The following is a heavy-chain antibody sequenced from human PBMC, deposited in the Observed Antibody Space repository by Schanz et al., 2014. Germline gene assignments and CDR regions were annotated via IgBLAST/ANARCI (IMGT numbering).Heavy chain of an antibody. J-gene: IGHJ4*02. Sequence: EVQLAESGGGLVQPGGSLRLSCAASGFTFSGFWMTWVRQAPGKGLEWVSAISASGGTTYYADSVKGRFTISRDNSKNTVYLQMNSLRAEDTAVYHCVSSGSYSSYALWGQGTLVTVSS. CDR2: ISASGGTT. D-gene: IGHD3-10*01. CDR1: GFTFSGFW. CDR3: VSSGSYSSYAL. V-gene: IGHV3-23*04.